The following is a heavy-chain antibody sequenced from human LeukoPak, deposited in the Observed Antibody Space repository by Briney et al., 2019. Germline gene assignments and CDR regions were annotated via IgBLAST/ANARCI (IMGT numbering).Heavy chain of an antibody. V-gene: IGHV3-74*01. CDR2: INTDGFST. J-gene: IGHJ5*02. CDR3: ARGGNRQQLNWFDP. Sequence: SGGSLRLSCAAPGFISSSYWMHWVRQPPGKGLVYIACINTDGFSTSYADSVKGRFTISRDNAKNTLYLQMNSLRAEDTAVYYCARGGNRQQLNWFDPWGQGTLVTVSS. D-gene: IGHD6-13*01. CDR1: GFISSSYW.